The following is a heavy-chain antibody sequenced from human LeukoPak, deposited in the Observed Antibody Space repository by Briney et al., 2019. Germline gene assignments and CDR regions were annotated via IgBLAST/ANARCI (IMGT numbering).Heavy chain of an antibody. CDR3: ARAPLIFDCKDQEYYYYYMDV. D-gene: IGHD3-9*01. Sequence: PSETLSLTCTVSGGSISSYYWSWIRQPPGKGLEWIGYIYYSGSTNYNPSLKSRVTISVDTSKNQFSLKLSSVTAADTAVYYCARAPLIFDCKDQEYYYYYMDVWGKGATVTVSS. CDR2: IYYSGST. V-gene: IGHV4-59*01. CDR1: GGSISSYY. J-gene: IGHJ6*03.